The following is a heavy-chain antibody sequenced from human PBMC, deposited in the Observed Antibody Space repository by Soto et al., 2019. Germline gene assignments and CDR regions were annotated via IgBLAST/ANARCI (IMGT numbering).Heavy chain of an antibody. D-gene: IGHD2-8*01. CDR3: AGRYCTNGVCYTNCYYYIDG. CDR1: GFTFSTYA. Sequence: EVQLLESGGGLVQPGGSLRLSCAASGFTFSTYAMSWVRQAPGKGLEWVSTITTSGGNTYYADSVQGRFTISRDNSKNTLYLQMNSLRAEDTAVYYCAGRYCTNGVCYTNCYYYIDGWGKGTTVTVSS. J-gene: IGHJ6*03. CDR2: ITTSGGNT. V-gene: IGHV3-23*01.